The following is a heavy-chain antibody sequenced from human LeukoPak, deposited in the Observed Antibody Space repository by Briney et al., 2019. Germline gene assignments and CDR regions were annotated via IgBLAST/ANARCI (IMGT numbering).Heavy chain of an antibody. J-gene: IGHJ2*01. D-gene: IGHD2-2*01. CDR3: AREYCSSTSCYLWYFDL. Sequence: SETLSLTCAVYGGSFSGYYWSWIRQPPGKGLEWIGEINHSGSTNYNPSLKSRVTISVDMSKNQFSLKLSSVTAADTAVYYCAREYCSSTSCYLWYFDLWGRGTLVTVSS. CDR2: INHSGST. CDR1: GGSFSGYY. V-gene: IGHV4-34*01.